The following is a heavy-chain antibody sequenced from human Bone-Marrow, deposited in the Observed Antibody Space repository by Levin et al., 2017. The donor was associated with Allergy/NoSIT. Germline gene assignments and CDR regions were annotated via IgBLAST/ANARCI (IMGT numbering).Heavy chain of an antibody. V-gene: IGHV1-18*01. Sequence: ASVKVSCKASGYTFTTYGLTWVRQAPGQGLEWMGWVSAYSGNTNYALNLQDRVTMTTDTATNTAYMELTSLASDDTAIYYCARGHFPYYYYGMDVWGQGTTVVVSS. CDR3: ARGHFPYYYYGMDV. CDR2: VSAYSGNT. J-gene: IGHJ6*02. CDR1: GYTFTTYG.